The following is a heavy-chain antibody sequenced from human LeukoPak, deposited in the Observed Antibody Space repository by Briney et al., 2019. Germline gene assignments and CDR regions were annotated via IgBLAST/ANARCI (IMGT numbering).Heavy chain of an antibody. CDR2: ISYDGSNK. CDR3: ARSVADGLTVTDFDY. V-gene: IGHV3-30-3*01. D-gene: IGHD4-17*01. J-gene: IGHJ4*02. Sequence: PGGSLRLSCAASGFTFSSYAMSWVRQAPGKGLEWVAVISYDGSNKYYADSVKGRFTISRDNSKNTLYLQMNSLRAEDTAVYYCARSVADGLTVTDFDYWGQGTLVTVSS. CDR1: GFTFSSYA.